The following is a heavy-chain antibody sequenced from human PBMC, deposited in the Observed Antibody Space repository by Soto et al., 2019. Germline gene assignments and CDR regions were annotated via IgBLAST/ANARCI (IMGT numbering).Heavy chain of an antibody. CDR3: AGALDSSSWYPINYYYYYGMDV. CDR1: GGSISSYY. CDR2: IYYSGST. J-gene: IGHJ6*02. Sequence: SETLSLTCTVSGGSISSYYWSWIRQPPGKGLEWIGYIYYSGSTNYNPSLKSRVTISVDTSKNQFSLKLSSVTAADTAVYYCAGALDSSSWYPINYYYYYGMDVWGQGTTVTVSS. D-gene: IGHD6-13*01. V-gene: IGHV4-59*01.